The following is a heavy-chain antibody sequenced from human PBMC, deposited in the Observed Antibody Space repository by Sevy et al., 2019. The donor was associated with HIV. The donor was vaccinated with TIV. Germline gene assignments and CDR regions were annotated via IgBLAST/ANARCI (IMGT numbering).Heavy chain of an antibody. V-gene: IGHV1-24*01. J-gene: IGHJ4*02. Sequence: ASVKVSCKVSGYTLSELSMHWVRQAPGKGIEWMGSFDPEDDETIYAQKFQGRVTMTEDTSTDTAYMELNNLRSEDTAVYYCATTKDYYDSSGSPFDYLGQGTVVTVSS. CDR2: FDPEDDET. CDR3: ATTKDYYDSSGSPFDY. D-gene: IGHD3-22*01. CDR1: GYTLSELS.